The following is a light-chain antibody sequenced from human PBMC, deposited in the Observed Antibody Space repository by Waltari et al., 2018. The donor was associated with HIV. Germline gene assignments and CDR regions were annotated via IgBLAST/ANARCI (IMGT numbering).Light chain of an antibody. CDR3: QQYYSNSYT. CDR2: WAS. Sequence: DIVMTQTPASLAVSLRERSTIHCKSSPSVLYSSNNKNYLAWYQQKPGQPPKLLIYWASTRESGVPDRFSGSGSGTDVTLTISSLQTEDVAVYYCQQYYSNSYTFGQGTKLEIK. V-gene: IGKV4-1*01. CDR1: PSVLYSSNNKNY. J-gene: IGKJ2*01.